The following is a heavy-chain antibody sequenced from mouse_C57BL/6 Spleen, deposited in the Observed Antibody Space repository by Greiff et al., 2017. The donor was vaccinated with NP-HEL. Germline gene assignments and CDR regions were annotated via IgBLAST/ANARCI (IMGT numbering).Heavy chain of an antibody. J-gene: IGHJ4*01. CDR2: INPSTGGT. Sequence: VQLQQSGPELVKPGASVKISCKASGYSFTGYYMNWVKQSPEKSLEWIGEINPSTGGTTYNQKFKAKATLTVDKSSSTAYMQLKSLTSEDSAVYYCARRLYLYAMDYWGQGTSVTVSS. CDR1: GYSFTGYY. CDR3: ARRLYLYAMDY. D-gene: IGHD5-5*01. V-gene: IGHV1-42*01.